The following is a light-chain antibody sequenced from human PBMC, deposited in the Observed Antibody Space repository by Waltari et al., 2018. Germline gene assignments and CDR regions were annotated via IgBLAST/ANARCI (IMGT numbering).Light chain of an antibody. J-gene: IGKJ4*01. CDR2: GAS. CDR1: QSVSRF. Sequence: CRSRQSVSRFIAGYQQKPGQASRLLIYGASPRATGITARFSGSGSGTEFTFTISSLQSEDFAVDFCQKYNDWPPLTVGGGTKLEIK. V-gene: IGKV3-15*01. CDR3: QKYNDWPPLT.